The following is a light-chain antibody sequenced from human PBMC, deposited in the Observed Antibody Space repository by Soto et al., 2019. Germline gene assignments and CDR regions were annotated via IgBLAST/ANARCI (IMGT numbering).Light chain of an antibody. J-gene: IGKJ1*01. CDR2: GAS. CDR3: QQYSRSPWT. V-gene: IGKV3-20*01. Sequence: EIVLTQSPGTLSLSPGERATLSCRASQNVTSNYLAWYQHKPGQAPRLFIYGASSRATGIPDRFSGSGSGADFTLTSSRLEPDDSAVYCCQQYSRSPWTFGQGTKVEIK. CDR1: QNVTSNY.